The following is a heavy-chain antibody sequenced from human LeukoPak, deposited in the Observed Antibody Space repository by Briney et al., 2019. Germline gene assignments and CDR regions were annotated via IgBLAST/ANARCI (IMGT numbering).Heavy chain of an antibody. Sequence: PGGSLRLSCAASGFTFSSYAMSWVRQAPGKGLEWVSAISGSGGSTYYADSVEGRFTISRDNSKNTLYLQMNSLRAEDTAVYYCAKACSSTSCYTAAWDYWGQGTLVTVSS. J-gene: IGHJ4*02. CDR1: GFTFSSYA. CDR2: ISGSGGST. CDR3: AKACSSTSCYTAAWDY. D-gene: IGHD2-2*02. V-gene: IGHV3-23*01.